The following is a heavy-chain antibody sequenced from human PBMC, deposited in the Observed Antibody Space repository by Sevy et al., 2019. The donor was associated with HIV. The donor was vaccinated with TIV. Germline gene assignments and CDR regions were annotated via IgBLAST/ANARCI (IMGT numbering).Heavy chain of an antibody. J-gene: IGHJ4*02. Sequence: SETLSLTCAVYGGSFSGYYWSWIRQPPGKGLEWIGEINHSGSTNYNPSLKSRVTISVDTSKNQFSLKLSSVTAADTAVYYCARERDRGDLTIFGVVIRPGFDYWGQGTLVTVST. CDR1: GGSFSGYY. CDR3: ARERDRGDLTIFGVVIRPGFDY. D-gene: IGHD3-3*01. CDR2: INHSGST. V-gene: IGHV4-34*01.